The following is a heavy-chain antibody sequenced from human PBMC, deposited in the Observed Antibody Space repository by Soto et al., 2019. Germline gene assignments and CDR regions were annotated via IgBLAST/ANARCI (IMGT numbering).Heavy chain of an antibody. Sequence: PGGSLRLSCAASGFTFSSYEMNWVRQAPGKGLEWVSYISSSGSTIYYADSVKGRFTISKDNAKNSLYLQMNSLRAEDTAVYYCARDRGTSFDYWGQGALVTVSS. CDR3: ARDRGTSFDY. CDR2: ISSSGSTI. J-gene: IGHJ4*02. CDR1: GFTFSSYE. V-gene: IGHV3-48*03.